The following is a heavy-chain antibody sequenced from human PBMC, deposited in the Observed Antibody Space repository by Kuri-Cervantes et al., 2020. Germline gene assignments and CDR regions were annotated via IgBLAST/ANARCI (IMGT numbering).Heavy chain of an antibody. Sequence: SETLSLTCAVSGYSISSGYCWGWIRQPPGKGLEWIGSIYHSGSTYYNPSLKSRVTISVDTSKNQFSLKLSSVTAADTAVYYCARRGAYFDYWGQGTLVTVSS. V-gene: IGHV4-38-2*01. D-gene: IGHD1-26*01. J-gene: IGHJ4*02. CDR1: GYSISSGYC. CDR3: ARRGAYFDY. CDR2: IYHSGST.